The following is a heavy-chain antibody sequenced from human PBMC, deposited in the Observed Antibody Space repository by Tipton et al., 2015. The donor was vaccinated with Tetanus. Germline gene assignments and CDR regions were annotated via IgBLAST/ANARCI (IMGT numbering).Heavy chain of an antibody. Sequence: SLRLSCSASGFIFSNYWMSWVRQAQGKGLEWVANINRDGSGKYYVDSVKGRFTISRDEAKNSLYLQMSSLRVGDTAVYYCARDRGEDWTNFSYMDFWGQGATVTVSS. CDR3: ARDRGEDWTNFSYMDF. D-gene: IGHD3/OR15-3a*01. CDR1: GFIFSNYW. J-gene: IGHJ6*03. V-gene: IGHV3-7*01. CDR2: INRDGSGK.